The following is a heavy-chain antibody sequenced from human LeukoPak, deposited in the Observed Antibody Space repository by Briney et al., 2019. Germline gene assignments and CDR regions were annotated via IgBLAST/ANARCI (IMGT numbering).Heavy chain of an antibody. Sequence: ASVKVSCKASGGTFSSYAISWVRQAPGQGLEWMGGIIPIFGTANYAQKFQGRVTITADKSTSTAYMELSSLRSEDTAVYYCARNVVVTAMPYYYYYMDVWGKGTTVTVSS. CDR2: IIPIFGTA. CDR1: GGTFSSYA. CDR3: ARNVVVTAMPYYYYYMDV. J-gene: IGHJ6*03. D-gene: IGHD2-21*02. V-gene: IGHV1-69*06.